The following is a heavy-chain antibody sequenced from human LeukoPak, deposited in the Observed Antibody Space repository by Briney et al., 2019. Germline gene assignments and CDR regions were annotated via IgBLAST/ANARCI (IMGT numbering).Heavy chain of an antibody. V-gene: IGHV4-39*07. CDR1: GGSISSSSYY. J-gene: IGHJ4*02. CDR3: ARTDSSGYYWLRDNRPYYFDY. D-gene: IGHD3-22*01. CDR2: IYYSGST. Sequence: SETLSLTCTVSGGSISSSSYYWGWIRQPPGKGLEWIGSIYYSGSTYYNPSLKSRVTISVDTSKNQFSLKLSSVTAADTAVYYCARTDSSGYYWLRDNRPYYFDYWGQGTLVTVSS.